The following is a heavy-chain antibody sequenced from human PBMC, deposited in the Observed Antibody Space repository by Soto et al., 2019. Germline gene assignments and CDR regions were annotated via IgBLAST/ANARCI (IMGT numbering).Heavy chain of an antibody. V-gene: IGHV3-33*01. D-gene: IGHD6-13*01. Sequence: QVRLVESGGNVVQPGRSLRLSCATSGFNFNYHGMHWVRQAPGKGLEWVAHLWAGGNYAYYAYSVKGLFSISSDQSTNALYLQMNSLGVEDTAVYYCTGDAQHLANYVMDVWGRGSRVTVCS. CDR1: GFNFNYHG. J-gene: IGHJ6*02. CDR3: TGDAQHLANYVMDV. CDR2: LWAGGNYA.